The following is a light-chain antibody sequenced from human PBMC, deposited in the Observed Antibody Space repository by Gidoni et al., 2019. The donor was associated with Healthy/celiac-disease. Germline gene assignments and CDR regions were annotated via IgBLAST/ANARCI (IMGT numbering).Light chain of an antibody. CDR2: DAS. V-gene: IGKV3-11*01. CDR1: QSVSSY. CDR3: QQRSNWRPWT. Sequence: EIVLSQSPATLSLSPGERATLSCRASQSVSSYLAWYQQKPGQAPRLLIYDASNRATGIPARFSGSGSGTDFTLTISSLEPEDCAVYYCQQRSNWRPWTFGQGTKVEIK. J-gene: IGKJ1*01.